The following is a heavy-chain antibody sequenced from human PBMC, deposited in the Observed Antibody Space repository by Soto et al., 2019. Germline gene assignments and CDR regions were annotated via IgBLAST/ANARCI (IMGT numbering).Heavy chain of an antibody. J-gene: IGHJ3*02. D-gene: IGHD5-18*01. V-gene: IGHV3-43D*03. CDR3: AKDIAYSDGQGAFDI. Sequence: GGSLRLSCAASGFTFDDYAMHWVRQAPGKGLEWVSLISWDGGSTYYADSVKGRFTISRDNSKNSLYLQMNSLRAEDTALYYCAKDIAYSDGQGAFDIWGQGTMVTVSS. CDR1: GFTFDDYA. CDR2: ISWDGGST.